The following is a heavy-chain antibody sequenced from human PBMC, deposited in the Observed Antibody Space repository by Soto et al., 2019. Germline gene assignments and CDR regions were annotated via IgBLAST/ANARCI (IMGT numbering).Heavy chain of an antibody. V-gene: IGHV3-30*18. CDR2: ISYDGSNK. Sequence: QVQLVESGGGVVQPGRSLRLSCAASGFTFSSYGMHWVRKAPGKGLEWVAVISYDGSNKYYADSVKGRFTISRDNSKNTLYLQMNSLRAEDTAVYYCAKDWRWLVLGYYGMDVWGQGTTVTVSS. D-gene: IGHD6-19*01. CDR1: GFTFSSYG. J-gene: IGHJ6*02. CDR3: AKDWRWLVLGYYGMDV.